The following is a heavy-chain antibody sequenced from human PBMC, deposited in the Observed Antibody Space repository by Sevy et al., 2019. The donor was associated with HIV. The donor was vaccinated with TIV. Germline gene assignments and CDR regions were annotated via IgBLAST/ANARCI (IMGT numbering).Heavy chain of an antibody. Sequence: SETLSLTCAVSGGSISSSNWWSWVRQPPGKGLEWIGEIYRSGSTNYNPSLKSRVTISVDKPKNQFSLKLSSVTAADTAVYYCARVTYCSGGSCYPRGDAFDIWGQGTMVTVSS. CDR3: ARVTYCSGGSCYPRGDAFDI. CDR1: GGSISSSNW. CDR2: IYRSGST. V-gene: IGHV4-4*02. J-gene: IGHJ3*02. D-gene: IGHD2-15*01.